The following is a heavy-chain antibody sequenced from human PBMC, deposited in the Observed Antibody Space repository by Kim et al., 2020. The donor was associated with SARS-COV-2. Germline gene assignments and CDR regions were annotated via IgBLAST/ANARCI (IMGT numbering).Heavy chain of an antibody. Sequence: STHHNPSLKSRVTISVDTSQNQFSRKLGSVTAADTAVYYCARGFYYGMDVWGQGTTVTVSS. V-gene: IGHV4-34*01. CDR3: ARGFYYGMDV. J-gene: IGHJ6*02. CDR2: ST.